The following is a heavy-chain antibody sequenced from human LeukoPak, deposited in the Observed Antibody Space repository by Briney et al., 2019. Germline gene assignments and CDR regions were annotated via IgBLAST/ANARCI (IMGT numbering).Heavy chain of an antibody. CDR3: ARGSFGGHRGRDGYSY. V-gene: IGHV3-23*01. Sequence: GGSLRLSCAASGFTFSSYGMSWVRQAPGKGLEWVSAISGSGGSTYYADSVKGRFTISRDNSKNTLYLQMNSLRAEDTAVYYCARGSFGGHRGRDGYSYWGHGTLVTVSS. CDR2: ISGSGGST. J-gene: IGHJ4*01. CDR1: GFTFSSYG. D-gene: IGHD5-24*01.